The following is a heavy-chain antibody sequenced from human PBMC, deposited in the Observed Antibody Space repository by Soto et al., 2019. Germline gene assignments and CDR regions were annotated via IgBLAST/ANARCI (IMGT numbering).Heavy chain of an antibody. CDR3: TRAVYYYDSSGPFDL. V-gene: IGHV3-49*03. CDR2: IRKKSYGGTA. D-gene: IGHD3-22*01. J-gene: IGHJ3*01. CDR1: GFTFVDYS. Sequence: PGGSLRLSCTASGFTFVDYSMTWLRRAPGKGLEWLGFIRKKSYGGTAEYAASLSGRFTISRDDSNSIAYLQLNSLKPEDTAVYYCTRAVYYYDSSGPFDLWGRGTLVTVSS.